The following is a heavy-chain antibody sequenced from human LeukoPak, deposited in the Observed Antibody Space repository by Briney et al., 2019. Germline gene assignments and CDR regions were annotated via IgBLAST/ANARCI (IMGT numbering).Heavy chain of an antibody. V-gene: IGHV1-58*02. CDR2: IVVGSGNT. D-gene: IGHD3-22*01. J-gene: IGHJ4*02. CDR1: GFTFTSSA. CDR3: AAVMESYYDSSGYYSSFDY. Sequence: GTSVKVSCKASGFTFTSSAMQWVRQARGQRLEWIGWIVVGSGNTNYAQEFQERVTITRDMSTSTAYMELSSLRSEDTAVYYCAAVMESYYDSSGYYSSFDYWGQGTLVTVSS.